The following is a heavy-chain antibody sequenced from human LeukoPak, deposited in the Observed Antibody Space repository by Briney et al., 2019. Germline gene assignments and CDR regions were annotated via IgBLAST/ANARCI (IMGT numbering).Heavy chain of an antibody. V-gene: IGHV4-34*01. D-gene: IGHD3-10*01. CDR1: GGSFSGYY. CDR3: ARQNYGSAPLRY. J-gene: IGHJ4*02. CDR2: INHSGTT. Sequence: ETLSLTCAVYGGSFSGYYWSWIRQPPGKGLEWIGEINHSGTTNYNPSLKSRVTMSVDTSKNQFSLKLTSVTAADTAVYYCARQNYGSAPLRYWGQGTLVTVSS.